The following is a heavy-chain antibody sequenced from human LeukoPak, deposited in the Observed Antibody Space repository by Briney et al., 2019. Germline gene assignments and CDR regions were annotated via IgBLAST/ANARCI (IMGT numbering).Heavy chain of an antibody. CDR1: GYTFTGYH. CDR3: ARGAYPLVRGVIILPGDY. J-gene: IGHJ4*02. D-gene: IGHD3-10*01. CDR2: INPNSGGT. V-gene: IGHV1-2*02. Sequence: ASVKVSCKASGYTFTGYHMHWVRQAPGQGLEWMGWINPNSGGTNYAQKFQGRVTMTRDTSISTAYMELSRLRSDDTAVYYCARGAYPLVRGVIILPGDYWGQGTLVTVSS.